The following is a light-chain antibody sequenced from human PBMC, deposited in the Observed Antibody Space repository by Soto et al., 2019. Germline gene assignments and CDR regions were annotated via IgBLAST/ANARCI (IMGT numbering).Light chain of an antibody. J-gene: IGKJ1*01. CDR2: RAS. Sequence: EIVMTQSPATLSVSPGERATLSCRASQSVSSSLAWYQQKPGQAPRLLIYRASTRATGIPARFSGSGSGTEFTLTISSLQSEDYAVYYCQQYDNWPPWTFGQGTKVDI. CDR3: QQYDNWPPWT. CDR1: QSVSSS. V-gene: IGKV3-15*01.